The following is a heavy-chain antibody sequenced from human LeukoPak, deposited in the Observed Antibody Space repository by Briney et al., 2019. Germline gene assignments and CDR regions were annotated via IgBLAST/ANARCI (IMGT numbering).Heavy chain of an antibody. Sequence: GRSLRLSXAASGFTFSSYGMHRVCQAPGKGLEWVAFIRYDGSNKYYADSVKGRFTISRDNSKNTLYLQMNSLRAEDTAVYYCANDSSSGWYRPLDYWGQGTLVTVSS. CDR2: IRYDGSNK. CDR1: GFTFSSYG. CDR3: ANDSSSGWYRPLDY. D-gene: IGHD6-19*01. V-gene: IGHV3-30*02. J-gene: IGHJ4*02.